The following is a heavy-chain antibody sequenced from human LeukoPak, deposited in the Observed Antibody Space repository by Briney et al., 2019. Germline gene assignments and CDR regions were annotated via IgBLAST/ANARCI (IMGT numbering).Heavy chain of an antibody. CDR3: AREEALVVVAATSWKLNWFDP. CDR1: GGTFSIYA. J-gene: IGHJ5*02. Sequence: SVKVSCKASGGTFSIYAISWVRQAPGQGLEWMGRIIPIFGIANYAQKFQGRVTITADKSTSTAYTELSSLRSEDTAVYYCAREEALVVVAATSWKLNWFDPWGQGTLVTVSS. V-gene: IGHV1-69*10. CDR2: IIPIFGIA. D-gene: IGHD2-15*01.